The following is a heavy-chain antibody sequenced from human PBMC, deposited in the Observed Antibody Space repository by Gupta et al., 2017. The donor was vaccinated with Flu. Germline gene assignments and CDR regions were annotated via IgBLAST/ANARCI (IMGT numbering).Heavy chain of an antibody. CDR1: YA. D-gene: IGHD1-7*01. CDR2: INTNTGNP. CDR3: ARVPNWNSGYNWFDP. Sequence: YAINWVRQAPGQGLEWMGWINTNTGNPTYAQGFTGRFVFSLDTSVNTAYLQISSLKAEDTAVYYCARVPNWNSGYNWFDPWGQGTLVTVSS. J-gene: IGHJ5*02. V-gene: IGHV7-4-1*02.